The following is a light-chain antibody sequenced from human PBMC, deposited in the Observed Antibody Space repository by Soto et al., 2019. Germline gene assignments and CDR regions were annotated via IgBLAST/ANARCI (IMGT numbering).Light chain of an antibody. V-gene: IGKV3-15*01. CDR3: QEYDNWPRLT. CDR2: SAS. Sequence: EIVMTQSPATLSVSPGERATLSCRASQSVSNNLAWYQHKPGQAPRLLIYSASTRATDVPARFSGRGSGTEFTLTVSSLQSEDVAVYNCQEYDNWPRLTFGPGTRVDIK. CDR1: QSVSNN. J-gene: IGKJ3*01.